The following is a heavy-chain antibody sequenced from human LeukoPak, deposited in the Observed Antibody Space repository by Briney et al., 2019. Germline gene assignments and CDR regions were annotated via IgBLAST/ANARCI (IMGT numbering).Heavy chain of an antibody. CDR2: ISGSGGST. CDR3: AKGMIVVVITGALDY. J-gene: IGHJ4*02. D-gene: IGHD3-22*01. Sequence: PGGSLRLSCAASGFTFSSYAMSWVRQAQGKGLEWVSAISGSGGSTYYADSVKGRFTISRDNSKNTLYLQMNSLRAEDTAVYYCAKGMIVVVITGALDYWGQGTLVTVSS. CDR1: GFTFSSYA. V-gene: IGHV3-23*01.